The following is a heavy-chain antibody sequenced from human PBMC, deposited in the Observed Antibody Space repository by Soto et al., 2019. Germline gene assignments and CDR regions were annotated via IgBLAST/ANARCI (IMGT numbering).Heavy chain of an antibody. V-gene: IGHV3-23*01. CDR1: GFTFSSHA. Sequence: GGSLRLSCAASGFTFSSHAMNWVRQAPGKGLEWVSTISGSGDSTYHADSVKGRFTISRDNSKNTLYLQMNSLRAEDTAIYYCSTHTYDSSDYSAYYFDYWGQGTLVTVSS. D-gene: IGHD3-22*01. CDR2: ISGSGDST. CDR3: STHTYDSSDYSAYYFDY. J-gene: IGHJ4*02.